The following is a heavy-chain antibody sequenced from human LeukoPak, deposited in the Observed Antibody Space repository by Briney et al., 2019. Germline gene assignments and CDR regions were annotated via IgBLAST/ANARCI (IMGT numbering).Heavy chain of an antibody. CDR2: IWYDGSNK. V-gene: IGHV3-33*01. J-gene: IGHJ6*03. D-gene: IGHD3-16*01. CDR3: ARDGVDTSYYYYYMDG. Sequence: GGSLRLSCAASGFTFSSYGMHWVRQAPGKGLEWVAVIWYDGSNKYYADSVKGRFTISRDNSKNTLYLQMNSLRAEDTAVYYCARDGVDTSYYYYYMDGWGKGTTVTVSS. CDR1: GFTFSSYG.